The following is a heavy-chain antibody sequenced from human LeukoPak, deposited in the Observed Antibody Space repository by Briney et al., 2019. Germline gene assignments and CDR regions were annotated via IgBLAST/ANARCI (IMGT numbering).Heavy chain of an antibody. V-gene: IGHV4-61*02. CDR2: IYTSGST. J-gene: IGHJ3*02. CDR1: GGSMSGSNYY. Sequence: SETLSLTCTVSGGSMSGSNYYWGWIRQPAGKGLEWIGRIYTSGSTNYNPSLKSRVTISVDTSKNQFSLKLSSVTAADTAVYYCARKIAAAGIAFDIWGQGTMVTVSS. D-gene: IGHD6-13*01. CDR3: ARKIAAAGIAFDI.